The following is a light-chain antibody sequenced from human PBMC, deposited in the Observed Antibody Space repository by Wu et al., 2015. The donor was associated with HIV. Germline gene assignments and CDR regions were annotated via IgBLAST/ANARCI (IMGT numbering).Light chain of an antibody. CDR3: QQRSNWPGVT. Sequence: EIVLTQSPATLSLSPGERATLSCRASQSVSSYLAWYQQKPGQAPRLLIYDASNRATGIPARFGGSGSGTDFTLTISSLEPEDFAVYYCQQRSNWPGVTFGPGTTVDIK. CDR2: DAS. J-gene: IGKJ3*01. CDR1: QSVSSY. V-gene: IGKV3-11*01.